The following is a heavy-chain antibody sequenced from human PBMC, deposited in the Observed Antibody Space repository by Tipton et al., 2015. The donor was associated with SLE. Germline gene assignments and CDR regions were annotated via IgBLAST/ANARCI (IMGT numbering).Heavy chain of an antibody. D-gene: IGHD4-11*01. CDR3: ARGAHSNYPDY. J-gene: IGHJ4*02. V-gene: IGHV4-61*02. CDR1: GGSISSGSYY. CDR2: IYTSGST. Sequence: TLSLTCTVSGGSISSGSYYWSWIRQPAGKGLEWIGRIYTSGSTNYNPSLKSRVTISVDTSKNQFSLKLSSVTAADTAVYYCARGAHSNYPDYWGQGTLVTVSS.